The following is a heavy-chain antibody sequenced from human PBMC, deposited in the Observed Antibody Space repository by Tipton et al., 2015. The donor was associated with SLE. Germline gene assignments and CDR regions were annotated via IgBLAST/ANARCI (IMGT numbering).Heavy chain of an antibody. Sequence: LRLSCTVSGGSISSYYWSWIRQPPGKGLEWIGYIYTSGSTNYNPSLKSRVTISVDTSKNQFPLKLSSVTAADTAVYYCARDRDDSSGSLFDPWGQGTLVTVSS. CDR1: GGSISSYY. CDR2: IYTSGST. V-gene: IGHV4-4*08. D-gene: IGHD3-22*01. CDR3: ARDRDDSSGSLFDP. J-gene: IGHJ5*02.